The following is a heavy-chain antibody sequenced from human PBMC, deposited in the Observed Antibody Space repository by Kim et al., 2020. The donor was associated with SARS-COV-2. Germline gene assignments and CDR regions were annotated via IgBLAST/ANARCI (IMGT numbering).Heavy chain of an antibody. CDR2: ST. V-gene: IGHV4-31*02. CDR3: ASGTVTTLRY. Sequence: STYYNPSLKSRVTISVDTSKNQFSLKLSSVTAADTAVYYCASGTVTTLRYWGQGTLVTVSS. D-gene: IGHD4-17*01. J-gene: IGHJ4*02.